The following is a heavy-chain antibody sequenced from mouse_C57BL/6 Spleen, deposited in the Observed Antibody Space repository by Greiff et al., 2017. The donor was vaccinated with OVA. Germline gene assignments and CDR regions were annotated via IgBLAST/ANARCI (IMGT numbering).Heavy chain of an antibody. J-gene: IGHJ2*01. D-gene: IGHD1-1*02. CDR1: GYTFTSYW. CDR3: ARSGLFYFDY. Sequence: VKLQQPGAELVMPGASVKLSCKASGYTFTSYWMHWVKQRPGQGLEWIGEIDPSDSYTNYNQKFKGKSTLTVDKSSSTAYMQLSSLTSEDSAVYYCARSGLFYFDYWGQGTTLTVSS. V-gene: IGHV1-69*01. CDR2: IDPSDSYT.